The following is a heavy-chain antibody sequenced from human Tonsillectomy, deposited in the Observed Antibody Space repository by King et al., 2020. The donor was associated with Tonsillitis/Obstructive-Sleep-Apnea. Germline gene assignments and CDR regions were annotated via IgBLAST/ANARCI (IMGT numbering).Heavy chain of an antibody. D-gene: IGHD2-15*01. CDR1: GFTFRSYD. V-gene: IGHV3-13*01. CDR3: ARGGYCSGSTCYSPYAFDI. Sequence: VQLVESGGGLVQPGGSLRLSCAASGFTFRSYDFHWVRQVTGKGLEWASGIGTAGDTYYPGSVKGRFTISRENAENSLYLQMNSLRAGDTAVYYCARGGYCSGSTCYSPYAFDIWGQGTMVTVSS. CDR2: IGTAGDT. J-gene: IGHJ3*02.